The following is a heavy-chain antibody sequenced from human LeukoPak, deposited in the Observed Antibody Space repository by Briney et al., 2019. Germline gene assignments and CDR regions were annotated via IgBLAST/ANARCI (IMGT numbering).Heavy chain of an antibody. CDR3: ARGKDSGYDYPLFDY. D-gene: IGHD5-12*01. CDR1: GGSISSYY. V-gene: IGHV4-59*01. J-gene: IGHJ4*02. CDR2: IYYSGST. Sequence: SETLSLTCTVSGGSISSYYWSWIRQPPGKGLEWIGYIYYSGSTNYNPSLKSRVTISVDTSKNQFSLKLSSVTAADTAVYYCARGKDSGYDYPLFDYWGQGTLVTVSS.